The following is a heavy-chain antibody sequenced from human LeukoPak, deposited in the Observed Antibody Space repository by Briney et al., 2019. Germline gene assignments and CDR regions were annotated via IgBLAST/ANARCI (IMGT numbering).Heavy chain of an antibody. Sequence: SETLSLTCTVSGGSISSGDYYWSWIRQPPGTGLEWIGYIYYSGSTYYNPSLKSRVTISVDTSKNQFSLKLSSVTAADTAVYYCARDDRAVPNWFDPWGQGTLVTVSS. D-gene: IGHD6-19*01. V-gene: IGHV4-30-4*02. CDR2: IYYSGST. CDR1: GGSISSGDYY. J-gene: IGHJ5*02. CDR3: ARDDRAVPNWFDP.